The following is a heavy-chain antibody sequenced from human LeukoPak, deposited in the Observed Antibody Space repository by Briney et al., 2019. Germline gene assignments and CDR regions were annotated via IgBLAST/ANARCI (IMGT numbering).Heavy chain of an antibody. J-gene: IGHJ4*02. CDR1: SDSIYSSNYY. D-gene: IGHD2-21*02. CDR2: IYYSGSP. V-gene: IGHV4-39*01. CDR3: ARAAYCGGDCYLFDY. Sequence: SETLSLTCTVSSDSIYSSNYYWGWIRQPPGKGLEWIGSIYYSGSPYYNSSLKSRVTISVDTSKNQFSLKLSSLTAADTAVYYCARAAYCGGDCYLFDYWGQGTLVTVSS.